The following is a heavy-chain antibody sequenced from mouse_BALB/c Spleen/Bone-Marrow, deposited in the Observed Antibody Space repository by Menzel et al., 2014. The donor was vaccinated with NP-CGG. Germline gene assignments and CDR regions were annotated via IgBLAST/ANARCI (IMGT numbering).Heavy chain of an antibody. CDR2: ISYDGSN. V-gene: IGHV3-6*02. J-gene: IGHJ1*01. CDR1: GYSIXSGYY. D-gene: IGHD2-4*01. Sequence: ESGPGLVKPSQSLSLTCSVTGYSIXSGYYWNWIRQFPGNKLEWMGYISYDGSNNYNPSLKDRISITRDTSKNQFFLKLNSVTTEDTATYYCARVYDYDEYFDVWGAGTTVTVSS. CDR3: ARVYDYDEYFDV.